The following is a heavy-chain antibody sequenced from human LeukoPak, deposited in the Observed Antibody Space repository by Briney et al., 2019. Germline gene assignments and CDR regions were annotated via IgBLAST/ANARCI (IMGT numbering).Heavy chain of an antibody. D-gene: IGHD5-18*01. Sequence: KPPETLSLTCAVYGGSFSGYYWSWIRQPPGKGLEWIGELNHSGSTNYNPSLKSRVTISVDTSKDQFSLKLSSVTAADTAVYYCARGPLDTAVATYYFDYWAQGTLVTVSS. V-gene: IGHV4-34*01. CDR2: LNHSGST. CDR1: GGSFSGYY. J-gene: IGHJ4*02. CDR3: ARGPLDTAVATYYFDY.